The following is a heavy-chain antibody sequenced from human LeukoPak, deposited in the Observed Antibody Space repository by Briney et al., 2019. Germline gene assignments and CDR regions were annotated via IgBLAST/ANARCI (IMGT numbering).Heavy chain of an antibody. CDR1: GFTFSDYN. J-gene: IGHJ6*03. V-gene: IGHV3-11*01. Sequence: SGGSLRLSCAASGFTFSDYNMRWIRQAPGKGLEWVSSISRSGSTKYYADSVKGRFTISRDNAKNSLFLQMNSLRAEDTAVYYCARVLRYCSGGNRYSGGLGYMDVWGKGTTVTISS. CDR2: ISRSGSTK. CDR3: ARVLRYCSGGNRYSGGLGYMDV. D-gene: IGHD2-15*01.